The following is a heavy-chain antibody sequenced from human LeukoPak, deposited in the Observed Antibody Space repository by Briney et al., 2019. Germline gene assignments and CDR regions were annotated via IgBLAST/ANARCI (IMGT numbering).Heavy chain of an antibody. V-gene: IGHV4-34*01. CDR2: INHSGST. J-gene: IGHJ5*02. CDR1: GGSLSGYY. CDR3: ARGLTAAAGSNWFDP. Sequence: PSETLSLTCAVYGGSLSGYYWSWIRQPPGRGLEWIGEINHSGSTNYNPSLKSRVTTSVDTSKNQFSLKLSSVTAADTAVYYCARGLTAAAGSNWFDPWGQGTLVTVSS. D-gene: IGHD6-13*01.